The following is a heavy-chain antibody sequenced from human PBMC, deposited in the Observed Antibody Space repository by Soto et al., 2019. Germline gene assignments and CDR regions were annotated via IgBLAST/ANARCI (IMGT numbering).Heavy chain of an antibody. CDR1: GDRFTSYW. J-gene: IGHJ4*02. CDR2: IYPGDSDT. D-gene: IGHD3-22*01. V-gene: IGHV5-51*01. Sequence: GESLKISCKGSGDRFTSYWIGWVRQMPAKGLEWMGIIYPGDSDTRYSPSFQGQVTISADKSISTAYLQWSSLKASDTAMYYCARAPYYYYSSGCYLYWGQGTLVTVSS. CDR3: ARAPYYYYSSGCYLY.